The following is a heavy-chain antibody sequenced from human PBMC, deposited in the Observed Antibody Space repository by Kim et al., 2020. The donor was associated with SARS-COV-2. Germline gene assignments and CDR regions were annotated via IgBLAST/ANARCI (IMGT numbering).Heavy chain of an antibody. J-gene: IGHJ6*02. CDR3: ARDGYYYDSSGYYYYYYGMDV. Sequence: ASVKVSCKASGYTFTSYAMNWVRQAPGQGLEWMGWINTNTGNPTYAQGFTGRFVFSLDTSVSTAYLQISSLKAEDTAVYYCARDGYYYDSSGYYYYYYGMDVWGQGTTVTVSS. D-gene: IGHD3-22*01. CDR1: GYTFTSYA. V-gene: IGHV7-4-1*02. CDR2: INTNTGNP.